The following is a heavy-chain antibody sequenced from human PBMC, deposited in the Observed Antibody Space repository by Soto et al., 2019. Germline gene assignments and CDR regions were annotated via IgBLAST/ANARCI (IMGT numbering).Heavy chain of an antibody. Sequence: PSETLSLTCTVSGGSISSSSYYWGWIRQPPGKGLEWIGSIYYSGSTYYNPSLKSRVTISVDTSKNQFSLKLSSVTAADTAVYYCARHVIYCSGGSCFPTYYSYYYMDVWCKGTTVTVSS. CDR2: IYYSGST. CDR3: ARHVIYCSGGSCFPTYYSYYYMDV. V-gene: IGHV4-39*01. CDR1: GGSISSSSYY. D-gene: IGHD2-15*01. J-gene: IGHJ6*03.